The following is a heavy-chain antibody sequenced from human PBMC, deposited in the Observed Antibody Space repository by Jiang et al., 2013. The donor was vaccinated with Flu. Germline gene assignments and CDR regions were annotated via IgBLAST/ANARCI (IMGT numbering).Heavy chain of an antibody. CDR1: SGYY. CDR3: ARGRDGYNYAFDY. V-gene: IGHV4-38-2*02. CDR2: IHHSGTT. J-gene: IGHJ4*02. D-gene: IGHD5-24*01. Sequence: SGYYWGWIRQPPGKGLERIGTIHHSGTTYYNPSLKSRVTISVDTSKNHFSLKLTSVTAADTAVYYCARGRDGYNYAFDYWGQGTLVTVSS.